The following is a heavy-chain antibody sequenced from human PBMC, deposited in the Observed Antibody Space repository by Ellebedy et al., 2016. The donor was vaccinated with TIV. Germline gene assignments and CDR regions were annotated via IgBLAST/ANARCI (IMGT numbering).Heavy chain of an antibody. CDR3: ARIGMVRGDDGFDY. V-gene: IGHV4-34*01. CDR1: GGSFSGYY. D-gene: IGHD3-10*01. Sequence: GSLRLSXAVYGGSFSGYYWSWIRQPPGKGLEWIGEINHSGSTNYNPSLKSRVTISVDTSKNQFSLKLSSVTAADTAVYYCARIGMVRGDDGFDYWGQGTLVTVSS. J-gene: IGHJ4*02. CDR2: INHSGST.